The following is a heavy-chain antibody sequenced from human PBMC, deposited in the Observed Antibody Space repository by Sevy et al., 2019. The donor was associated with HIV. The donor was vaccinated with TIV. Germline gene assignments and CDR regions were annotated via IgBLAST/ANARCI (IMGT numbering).Heavy chain of an antibody. Sequence: GESLKISCKGSGYSFTSYWIGWVRQMPGKGLEWMGIICPGDSDTRYSPSFQGQVTISADKSVSTAYLQWSSLKASDTAMYNCVSGEPSTMVRGPTGAGYYYGMDVWGQGTTVTVSS. CDR1: GYSFTSYW. CDR2: ICPGDSDT. J-gene: IGHJ6*02. D-gene: IGHD3-10*01. V-gene: IGHV5-51*01. CDR3: VSGEPSTMVRGPTGAGYYYGMDV.